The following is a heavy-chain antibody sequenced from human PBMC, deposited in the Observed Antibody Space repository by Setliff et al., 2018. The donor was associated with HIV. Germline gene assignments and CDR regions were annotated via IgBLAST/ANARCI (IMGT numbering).Heavy chain of an antibody. V-gene: IGHV1-69*13. J-gene: IGHJ3*02. CDR2: IIPSLGTA. CDR1: GYSLTSYS. D-gene: IGHD4-4*01. Sequence: SVKVSCKASGYSLTSYSINWVRQAPGQGLEWMGGIIPSLGTANYAQRFQGRVTFTADESTTTVYMELSSLRSEDTAVYYCARDRSNYVGLDAFDIWGQGTTVTVSS. CDR3: ARDRSNYVGLDAFDI.